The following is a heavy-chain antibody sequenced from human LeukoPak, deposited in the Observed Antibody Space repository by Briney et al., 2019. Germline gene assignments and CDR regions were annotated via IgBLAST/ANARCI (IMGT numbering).Heavy chain of an antibody. V-gene: IGHV3-23*01. CDR2: ISGSGGST. Sequence: GGSLRLSCAASGFTVSSNYMSWFGRTPGKGREGVSAISGSGGSTYYADSVKGRFTISRDNSKNTLYLQMNSLRAEDTAVYYCAKDRAVRFGAFDYWDQGTLVTVSS. CDR1: GFTVSSNY. D-gene: IGHD3-3*01. J-gene: IGHJ4*02. CDR3: AKDRAVRFGAFDY.